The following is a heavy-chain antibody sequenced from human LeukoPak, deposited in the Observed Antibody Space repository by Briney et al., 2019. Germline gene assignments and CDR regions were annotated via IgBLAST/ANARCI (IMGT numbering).Heavy chain of an antibody. J-gene: IGHJ4*02. Sequence: GGSLRLSCAASGFTFSSYWMSWVRQAPGKGLEWVGNIKQDGSEKYYVDPVKGRFTISRDNAKNALYLQMNSLRAEDAAVYYCAPEASYYGGGVDYWGQGTLVTVSP. V-gene: IGHV3-7*01. CDR1: GFTFSSYW. CDR3: APEASYYGGGVDY. D-gene: IGHD1-26*01. CDR2: IKQDGSEK.